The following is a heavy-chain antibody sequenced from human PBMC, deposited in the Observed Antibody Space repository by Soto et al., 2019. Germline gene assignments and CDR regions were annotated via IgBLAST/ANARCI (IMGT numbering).Heavy chain of an antibody. V-gene: IGHV3-23*01. Sequence: PGGSLRLSCAASGFTFSNYAMSWVRQAPGKGLEWVSTISGSGGSTYYADSVKGRFTISRDNSKNTLYLQMNSLRAEDTAVHYCAKVSDYGDPFGFDYWGQGTLVTVSS. CDR1: GFTFSNYA. J-gene: IGHJ4*02. CDR2: ISGSGGST. D-gene: IGHD4-17*01. CDR3: AKVSDYGDPFGFDY.